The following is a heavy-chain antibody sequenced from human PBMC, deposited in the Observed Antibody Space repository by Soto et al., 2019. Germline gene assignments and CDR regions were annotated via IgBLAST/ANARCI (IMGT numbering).Heavy chain of an antibody. D-gene: IGHD2-15*01. CDR3: ARDSLKAAGVRIDY. Sequence: SETLSLTCTVSGGSISSGGYYWSWIRQHPGKGLEWIGYIYYSGSTYYNPSLKSRVTISVDTSKNQFSPKLSSVTAADTAVYYCARDSLKAAGVRIDYWGQGTLVTVSS. J-gene: IGHJ4*02. CDR2: IYYSGST. V-gene: IGHV4-31*03. CDR1: GGSISSGGYY.